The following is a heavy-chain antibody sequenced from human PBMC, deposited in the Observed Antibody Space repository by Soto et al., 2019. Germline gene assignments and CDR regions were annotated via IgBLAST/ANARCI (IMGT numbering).Heavy chain of an antibody. J-gene: IGHJ5*02. V-gene: IGHV3-21*01. CDR3: ARDASRDSSARGWFHR. CDR1: GFTFRRST. Sequence: GGSLRLSCAASGFTFRRSTMNWVRQAPGKGLEWVSTISSNSAYIYYTDALRGRLTISRDNAKNSMHLQLNSLRAEDTAVYYCARDASRDSSARGWFHRWGPGTLVTASS. D-gene: IGHD6-13*01. CDR2: ISSNSAYI.